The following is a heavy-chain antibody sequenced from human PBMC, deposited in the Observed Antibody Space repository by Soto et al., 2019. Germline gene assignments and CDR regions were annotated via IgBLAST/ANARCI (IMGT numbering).Heavy chain of an antibody. CDR1: GYSISSGYY. CDR3: AREGSWYNWNQAPDY. Sequence: XGTLSLTCAVSGYSISSGYYWCCIRQPPGKGLEWIGSIYHSGSTYYNPSLKSRVTISVDTSKNQFSLKLSSVTAADTAVYYCAREGSWYNWNQAPDYWGQGTRVTVAS. CDR2: IYHSGST. D-gene: IGHD1-20*01. J-gene: IGHJ4*02. V-gene: IGHV4-38-2*01.